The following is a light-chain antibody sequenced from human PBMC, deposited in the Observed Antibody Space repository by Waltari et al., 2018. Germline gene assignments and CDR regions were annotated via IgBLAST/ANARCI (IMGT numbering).Light chain of an antibody. CDR1: QGLVHSDGNTY. J-gene: IGKJ1*01. CDR3: MEGTHWPPT. V-gene: IGKV2-30*02. Sequence: DVVMTQSPLSLPVTLGQPASISCRSSQGLVHSDGNTYLNWFQHRPGQSPRRLLYNVSKRDSGVPDRFSGSGSGTDFTLKISRVEAEDVGVYYCMEGTHWPPTFGQGTTVEIK. CDR2: NVS.